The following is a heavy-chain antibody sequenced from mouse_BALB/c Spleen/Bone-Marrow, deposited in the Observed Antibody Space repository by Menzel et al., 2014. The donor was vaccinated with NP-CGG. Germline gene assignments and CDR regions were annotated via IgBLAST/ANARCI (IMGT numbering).Heavy chain of an antibody. V-gene: IGHV1-31*01. Sequence: VQLQQPGPELVKPGASVKISCKASGYPFTGYYMHWVKQSHGNSLDWIGYIYPYNGVSSYNQKFKGKATLTVDKSSSTAYMELRSLTSDDSAVYYCESRGEYFDVWGAGTTVTVSS. CDR1: GYPFTGYY. CDR3: ESRGEYFDV. CDR2: IYPYNGVS. J-gene: IGHJ1*01.